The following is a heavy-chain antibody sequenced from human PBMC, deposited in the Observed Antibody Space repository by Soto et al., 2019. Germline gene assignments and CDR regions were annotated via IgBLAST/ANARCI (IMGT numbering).Heavy chain of an antibody. CDR3: VTVLPHANSWFDY. CDR2: ISYDGSNK. J-gene: IGHJ4*02. D-gene: IGHD2-2*01. CDR1: GFTFSSYA. V-gene: IGHV3-30-3*01. Sequence: PVGSLRLSCAASGFTFSSYAMHWVRQAPGKGLEWVAVISYDGSNKYYADSVKGRFTISRDNSKNTLYLQMNSLKSEDTGVYYCVTVLPHANSWFDYWGQGTPVTVSS.